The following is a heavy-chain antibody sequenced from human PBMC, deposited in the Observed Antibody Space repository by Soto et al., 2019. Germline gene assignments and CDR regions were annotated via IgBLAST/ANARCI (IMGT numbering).Heavy chain of an antibody. J-gene: IGHJ5*02. CDR2: IYHSGST. V-gene: IGHV4-30-2*01. CDR1: GGSISSGGYS. CDR3: ARAGGLKGISWFDP. Sequence: QLQLQESGSGLVKPSQTLSLTCAVSGGSISSGGYSWSWIRQPPGKGLEWIGYIYHSGSTYYNPSLKSRVTISVDRSKNQFSLKLSSVTAADTAVYYCARAGGLKGISWFDPWGQGTLVTVSS. D-gene: IGHD3-16*01.